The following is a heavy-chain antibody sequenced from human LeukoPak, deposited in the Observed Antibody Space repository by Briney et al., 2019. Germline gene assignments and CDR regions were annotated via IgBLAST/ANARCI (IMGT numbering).Heavy chain of an antibody. D-gene: IGHD3-16*01. CDR2: IYHSGST. CDR1: GYSISSGYY. Sequence: KPSETLSLTCTVSGYSISSGYYWGWIRQPPGKGLEWIGSIYHSGSTYYNPSLKSRVTISLDTSKTQFSLKLSSVTAADTAVYYCARGIDTYAYSGRGTATRVPADLPGSGGSSYNYYMDVWGKGTTVTVSS. V-gene: IGHV4-38-2*02. CDR3: ARGIDTYAYSGRGTATRVPADLPGSGGSSYNYYMDV. J-gene: IGHJ6*03.